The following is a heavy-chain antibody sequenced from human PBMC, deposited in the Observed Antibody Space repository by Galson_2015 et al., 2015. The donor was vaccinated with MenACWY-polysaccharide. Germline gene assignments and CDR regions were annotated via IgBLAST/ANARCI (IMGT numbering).Heavy chain of an antibody. CDR3: AREPKQLPAPYSYYFFMDV. Sequence: CAISGDSVSSDSAAWNWIRESPSRGLEWLGRTYYRSKWNNDYAVSVKSRITITPDTSNNQVSLQLLSVTPEDTGVYFCAREPKQLPAPYSYYFFMDVWGKGTAVTVPS. CDR1: GDSVSSDSAA. CDR2: TYYRSKWNN. V-gene: IGHV6-1*01. J-gene: IGHJ6*03. D-gene: IGHD2-2*01.